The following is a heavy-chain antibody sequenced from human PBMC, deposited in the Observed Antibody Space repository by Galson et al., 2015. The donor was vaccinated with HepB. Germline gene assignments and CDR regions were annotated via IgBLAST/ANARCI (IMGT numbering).Heavy chain of an antibody. Sequence: SLRLSCAASGFTFSSYAMHWVRQAPGKGLEWVAVISYDGSNKYYADSVTGRFTISRDNSKNTLYLQMNSLRAEDTAVYYCARDEGDIVVVPAANFVSWGIDYWGQGTLVTVSS. J-gene: IGHJ4*02. CDR2: ISYDGSNK. D-gene: IGHD2-2*01. V-gene: IGHV3-30-3*01. CDR3: ARDEGDIVVVPAANFVSWGIDY. CDR1: GFTFSSYA.